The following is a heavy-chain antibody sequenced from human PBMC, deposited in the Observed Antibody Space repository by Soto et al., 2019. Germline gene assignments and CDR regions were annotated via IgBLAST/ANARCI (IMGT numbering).Heavy chain of an antibody. CDR2: IIPIFGTA. Sequence: QVQLVQSGAEVKKPGSSVKVSCKASGGTFSSYAISWVRQAPGQGLEWMGGIIPIFGTANYAQKFQGRVTISVDESTSTAYMELSSLRSEDTAVYYCARDKWAGSFPNWYFDLWGRGTLVTVSS. CDR3: ARDKWAGSFPNWYFDL. D-gene: IGHD6-19*01. CDR1: GGTFSSYA. J-gene: IGHJ2*01. V-gene: IGHV1-69*12.